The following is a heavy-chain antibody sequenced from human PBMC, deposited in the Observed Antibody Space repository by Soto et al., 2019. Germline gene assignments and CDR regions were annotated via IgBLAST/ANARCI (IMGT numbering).Heavy chain of an antibody. D-gene: IGHD3-10*01. Sequence: EVQLVESGGGLIQPGGSLRLSCAVSGFTVSNNYMSWVRQAPGKGLEGVSVIYSGGYTAYGDSVKGRFTISRDNSKNTLYLQKNTLRPAAPAVFYWATPRGGGRYWGQGTLVTVSS. CDR2: IYSGGYT. J-gene: IGHJ4*02. V-gene: IGHV3-53*01. CDR3: ATPRGGGRY. CDR1: GFTVSNNY.